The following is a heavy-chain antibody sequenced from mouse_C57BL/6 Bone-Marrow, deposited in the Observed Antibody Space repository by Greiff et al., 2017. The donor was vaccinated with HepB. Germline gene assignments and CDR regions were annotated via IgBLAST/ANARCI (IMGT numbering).Heavy chain of an antibody. V-gene: IGHV10-1*01. D-gene: IGHD1-1*01. CDR3: VRQYYYGSDWYFNV. CDR2: IRSKSNNYAT. Sequence: EVQLVESGGGLVQPKGSLKLSCAASGFSFNTYAMNWVRQAPGKGLEWVARIRSKSNNYATYYADSVKDRFTISRDDSESMLYLQMNNLKTEDTAMYYCVRQYYYGSDWYFNVWGTGTTVTVSS. CDR1: GFSFNTYA. J-gene: IGHJ1*03.